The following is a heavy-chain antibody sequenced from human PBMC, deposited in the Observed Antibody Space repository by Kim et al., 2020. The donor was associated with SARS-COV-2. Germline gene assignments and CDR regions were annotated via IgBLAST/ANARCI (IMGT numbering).Heavy chain of an antibody. CDR1: GGSISSGGYY. CDR3: ARQSSSWTEGNYFDY. V-gene: IGHV4-31*03. J-gene: IGHJ4*02. CDR2: IYYSGST. Sequence: SETLSLTCTVSGGSISSGGYYWSWIREHPGKGLEWIGYIYYSGSTYYNPSLKSRVTISVDTSKNQFSLKLSSVTAADTAVYYCARQSSSWTEGNYFDYWGQGTLVTVSS. D-gene: IGHD6-13*01.